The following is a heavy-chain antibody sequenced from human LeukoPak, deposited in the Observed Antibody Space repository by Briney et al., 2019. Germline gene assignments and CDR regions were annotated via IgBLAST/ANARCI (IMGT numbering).Heavy chain of an antibody. Sequence: GGSLRLSCAASGFTFSSYAMHWVRQAPGKGLEWVALISYDGSNKYYADSVKGRFTTSRDNSKNTLYLQMNSLRAEDTAVYYCARSRWAAAGRGRAYYFDYWGQGTLVTVSS. CDR3: ARSRWAAAGRGRAYYFDY. CDR2: ISYDGSNK. D-gene: IGHD6-13*01. CDR1: GFTFSSYA. V-gene: IGHV3-30-3*01. J-gene: IGHJ4*02.